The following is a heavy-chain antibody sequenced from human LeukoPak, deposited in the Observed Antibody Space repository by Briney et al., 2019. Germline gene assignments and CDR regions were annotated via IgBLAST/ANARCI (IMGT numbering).Heavy chain of an antibody. Sequence: ASVKGSCKASGYTFTGYYMHWVRQAPGQGLEWVGWIKPNSGGTNYAQKFQGRVTMTRDTSISTAYMELSRLRSDDTAVYYCARGGRITMVRGAYYYMDVWGKGTTVTVSS. CDR1: GYTFTGYY. V-gene: IGHV1-2*02. J-gene: IGHJ6*03. D-gene: IGHD3-10*01. CDR2: IKPNSGGT. CDR3: ARGGRITMVRGAYYYMDV.